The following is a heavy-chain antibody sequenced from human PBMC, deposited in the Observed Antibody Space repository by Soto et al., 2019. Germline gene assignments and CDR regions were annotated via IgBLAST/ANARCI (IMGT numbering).Heavy chain of an antibody. Sequence: ETLSLTCVVSNFSISSGYYWGWIRQSPGKGLEWIASIYRSGTTSYNPSLKSRVTISVDPSKNQFSLMLTAVTAADTAVYYCARTHSGSYYSVFNYWGRGSLVTVSS. CDR2: IYRSGTT. D-gene: IGHD1-26*01. CDR3: ARTHSGSYYSVFNY. V-gene: IGHV4-38-2*01. CDR1: NFSISSGYY. J-gene: IGHJ4*02.